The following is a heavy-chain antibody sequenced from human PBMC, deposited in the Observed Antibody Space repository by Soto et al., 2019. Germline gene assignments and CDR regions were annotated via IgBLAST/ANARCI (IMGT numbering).Heavy chain of an antibody. V-gene: IGHV1-69*02. D-gene: IGHD1-26*01. Sequence: GASVKVSCKASGGTFSSYTISWVRQAPGQGLEWMGRIIPNRGIANYAQKFQGRVTITGDKSTSTAYMELSSLRSEDTAVYYCARGGIVGATRDREFDYWGQGTLVTVSS. CDR1: GGTFSSYT. CDR2: IIPNRGIA. CDR3: ARGGIVGATRDREFDY. J-gene: IGHJ4*02.